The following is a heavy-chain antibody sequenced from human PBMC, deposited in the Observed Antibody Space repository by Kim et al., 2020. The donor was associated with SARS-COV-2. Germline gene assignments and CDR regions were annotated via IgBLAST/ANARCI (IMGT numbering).Heavy chain of an antibody. CDR3: ARDQYYDILTASGGFDY. Sequence: GGSLRLSCAASGFTFSSYSMNWVRQAPGKGLEWVSSISSSSSYIYYADSVKGRFTISRDNAKNSLYLQMNSLRAEDTAVYYCARDQYYDILTASGGFDYWGQGTLVTVSS. CDR1: GFTFSSYS. J-gene: IGHJ4*02. D-gene: IGHD3-9*01. CDR2: ISSSSSYI. V-gene: IGHV3-21*01.